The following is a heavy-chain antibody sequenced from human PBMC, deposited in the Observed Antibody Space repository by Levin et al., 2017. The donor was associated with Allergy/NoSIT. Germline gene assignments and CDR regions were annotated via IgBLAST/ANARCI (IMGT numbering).Heavy chain of an antibody. J-gene: IGHJ3*02. D-gene: IGHD3-10*01. V-gene: IGHV3-9*01. CDR1: GFTFDDYA. CDR2: ISWNSGSI. Sequence: PGGSLRLSCAASGFTFDDYAMHWVRQAPGKDLEWVSGISWNSGSIGYADSVKGRFTISRDNAKNSLYLQMNSLRTEDTALYYCARDNIGIPDAFDIWGQGTMVIVSS. CDR3: ARDNIGIPDAFDI.